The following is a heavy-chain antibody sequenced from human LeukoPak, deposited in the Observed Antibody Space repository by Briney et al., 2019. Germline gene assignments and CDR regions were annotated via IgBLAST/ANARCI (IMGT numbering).Heavy chain of an antibody. Sequence: SETLSLTCTVSAGSLTIFYWSWIRHPAGKVLEWIGRIYTSGSTNYTPSLKCRVAMSVDTSKNQFSLKLSSVTAADTAVYYCARDEYYYGSGSYRVFDYWGQGTLVTVSS. CDR1: AGSLTIFY. J-gene: IGHJ4*02. D-gene: IGHD3-10*01. CDR2: IYTSGST. V-gene: IGHV4-4*07. CDR3: ARDEYYYGSGSYRVFDY.